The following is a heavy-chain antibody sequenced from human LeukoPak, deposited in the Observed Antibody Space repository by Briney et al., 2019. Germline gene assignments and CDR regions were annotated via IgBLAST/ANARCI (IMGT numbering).Heavy chain of an antibody. D-gene: IGHD7-27*01. CDR2: TYYRSKWYN. Sequence: SQTLSLTCVISGDIVSTNSAAWNWIRQSPSRGLEWLVRTYYRSKWYNDYAVSVKSRITINPDTSKNQFSLQLNSVTPEDTAVYYCARDQGLGRYAFDIWGQGTMVTVSS. V-gene: IGHV6-1*01. CDR1: GDIVSTNSAA. J-gene: IGHJ3*02. CDR3: ARDQGLGRYAFDI.